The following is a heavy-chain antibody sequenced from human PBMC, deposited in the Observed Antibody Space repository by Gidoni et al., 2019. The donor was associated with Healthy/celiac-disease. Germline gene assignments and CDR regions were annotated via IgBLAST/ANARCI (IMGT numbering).Heavy chain of an antibody. J-gene: IGHJ5*02. D-gene: IGHD1-20*01. CDR2: IYYSGST. CDR1: GGSISSYY. V-gene: IGHV4-59*01. Sequence: QVQLQESGPGLVKPSETLSLTCTVSGGSISSYYWSWIRQPPGKGLEWIGYIYYSGSTNYNPSLKSRVTISVDTSKNQFSLKLSSVTAADTAVYYCARGYLGRFDPWGQGTLVTVSS. CDR3: ARGYLGRFDP.